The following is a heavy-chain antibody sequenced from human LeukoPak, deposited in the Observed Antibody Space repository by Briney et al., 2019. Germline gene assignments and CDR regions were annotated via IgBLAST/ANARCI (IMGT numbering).Heavy chain of an antibody. V-gene: IGHV1-2*06. J-gene: IGHJ4*02. CDR1: GYTFTGYY. D-gene: IGHD3-22*01. CDR2: INPNSGGT. Sequence: ASVKVSCKASGYTFTGYYMHWVRQAPGQGLEWMGRINPNSGGTNYAQKFQGRVTMTRGTSISTAYMELSRLRSDDTAVYYCARNYYDSSGYSYYFDYWGQGTLVTVSS. CDR3: ARNYYDSSGYSYYFDY.